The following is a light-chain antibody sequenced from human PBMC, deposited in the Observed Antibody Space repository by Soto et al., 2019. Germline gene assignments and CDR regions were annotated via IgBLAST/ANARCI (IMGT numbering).Light chain of an antibody. J-gene: IGLJ1*01. CDR1: SSDVGGYNY. CDR2: EVS. V-gene: IGLV2-14*01. CDR3: SSYAGSSNV. Sequence: QSVLTQPASVSGSPGQSITISCTGTSSDVGGYNYVSWYQQHPGKAPKLMIYEVSNRPSGVSNRFSGSKSDNTASLTVSGLQAEDEADYYCSSYAGSSNVFGTGTKVTVL.